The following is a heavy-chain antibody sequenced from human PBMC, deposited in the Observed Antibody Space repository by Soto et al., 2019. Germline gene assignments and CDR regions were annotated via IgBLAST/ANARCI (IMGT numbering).Heavy chain of an antibody. V-gene: IGHV3-7*01. J-gene: IGHJ6*04. CDR1: GFTFSSYW. D-gene: IGHD6-6*01. CDR2: IKQDGSEE. Sequence: EVQLVESGGGLVQPGGSLRLSCAASGFTFSSYWMSWFRQAPGKGLEWVANIKQDGSEENYVDSVKGRFTISRDNAKTALYLQMNSLGVADTAVYYCAREIAARLWGKGTTVTVSS. CDR3: AREIAARL.